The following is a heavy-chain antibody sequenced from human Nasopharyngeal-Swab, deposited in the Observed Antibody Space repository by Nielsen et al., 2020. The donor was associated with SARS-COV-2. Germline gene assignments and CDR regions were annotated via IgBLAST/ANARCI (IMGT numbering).Heavy chain of an antibody. CDR1: GSTFSSQA. V-gene: IGHV3-30*18. CDR3: AKAGTAAGFDY. D-gene: IGHD6-13*01. Sequence: GGSLRLSCAGAGSTFSSQAMSWVRQAPGKGLEWVAVISYDGSNKYYADSVKGRFTISRDNSKNTLYLQMNSLRAEDTAVYYCAKAGTAAGFDYWGQGTLVTVSS. J-gene: IGHJ4*02. CDR2: ISYDGSNK.